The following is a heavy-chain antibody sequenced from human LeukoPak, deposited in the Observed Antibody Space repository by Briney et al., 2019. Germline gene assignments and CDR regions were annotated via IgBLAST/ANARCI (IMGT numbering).Heavy chain of an antibody. D-gene: IGHD3-9*01. J-gene: IGHJ3*02. V-gene: IGHV3-21*01. Sequence: PGGSLRLSCAASGFTFSSYSMNWVRQAPGKGLEWVSSISSSSYIYYADSVKGRFTISRGNAKNSLYLQMNSLRAEDTAVYYCAREPWGLSNYDILTGYPPDAFDIWGQGTMVTVSS. CDR1: GFTFSSYS. CDR3: AREPWGLSNYDILTGYPPDAFDI. CDR2: ISSSSYI.